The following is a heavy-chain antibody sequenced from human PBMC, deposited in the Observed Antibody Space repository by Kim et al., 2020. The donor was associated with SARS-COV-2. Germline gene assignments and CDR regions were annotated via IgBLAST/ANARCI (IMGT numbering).Heavy chain of an antibody. V-gene: IGHV1-18*01. Sequence: ASVKVSCKASGYTFTSYGTTWVRQAPGQGLEWMGWISPYNNFTKYSQKFQDRVTMTTDTSTTTAHMELSSLRSDDTAVYYCARVPGGSFYSCGNWFDPWGRGTLVTVSS. D-gene: IGHD2-15*01. J-gene: IGHJ5*02. CDR3: ARVPGGSFYSCGNWFDP. CDR2: ISPYNNFT. CDR1: GYTFTSYG.